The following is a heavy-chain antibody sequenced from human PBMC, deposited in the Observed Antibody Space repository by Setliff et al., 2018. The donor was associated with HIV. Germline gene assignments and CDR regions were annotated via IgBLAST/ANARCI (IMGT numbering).Heavy chain of an antibody. CDR1: GGSISSGGYY. Sequence: TSETLSLTCTVSGGSISSGGYYWSWIRQHPGKGLEWIGYIYYSGSTYYNPSLKSRVSRSVDTSNNQFSLKLSSVTAADTAVYYCASRLVVGYYFYFDYWGQGTRVTVS. CDR2: IYYSGST. CDR3: ASRLVVGYYFYFDY. D-gene: IGHD3-22*01. J-gene: IGHJ4*02. V-gene: IGHV4-31*03.